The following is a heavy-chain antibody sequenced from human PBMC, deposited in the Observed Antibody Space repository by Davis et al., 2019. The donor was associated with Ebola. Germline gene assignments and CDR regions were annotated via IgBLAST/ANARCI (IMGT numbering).Heavy chain of an antibody. CDR3: ARESGEVVVVAAMRYYYGMDV. D-gene: IGHD2-15*01. Sequence: PGGSLRLSCAASGFTFRDYYMSWIRQAPGKGLDWISYITSSGRDTYYADSVKGRFTLSRDNVKNSLYLQVNSLRAEDTAVYYCARESGEVVVVAAMRYYYGMDVWGKGTTVTVSS. V-gene: IGHV3-11*01. CDR2: ITSSGRDT. CDR1: GFTFRDYY. J-gene: IGHJ6*04.